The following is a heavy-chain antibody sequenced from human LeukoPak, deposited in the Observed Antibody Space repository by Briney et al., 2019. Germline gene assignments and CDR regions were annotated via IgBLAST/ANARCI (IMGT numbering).Heavy chain of an antibody. CDR3: AGHTLTGYYLSFDY. CDR1: GGSISSYY. J-gene: IGHJ4*02. CDR2: IYYSGSS. V-gene: IGHV4-59*08. Sequence: SETLSLTCTVSGGSISSYYWSWIRQPPGKGLEWIGYIYYSGSSNYNPSLKSRVTISVDTSKNQFSLKLSSVTAADTAVYYCAGHTLTGYYLSFDYWGQGTLVTVSS. D-gene: IGHD3-9*01.